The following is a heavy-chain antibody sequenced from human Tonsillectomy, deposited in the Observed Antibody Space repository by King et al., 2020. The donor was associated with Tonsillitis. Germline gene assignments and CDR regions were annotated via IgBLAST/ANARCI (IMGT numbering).Heavy chain of an antibody. V-gene: IGHV3-23*03. CDR3: AKYYHYGMDV. CDR1: GFTFSNYA. J-gene: IGHJ6*02. Sequence: VQLVESGGGLVQPGGSLRLSCAASGFTFSNYAINWVRQAPGTLLEWVSVLSYGATSAYYADSVKGRFTSSRDNSKTTLYLQMNSLRAEDTAVYYCAKYYHYGMDVWGQGTTVTVS. CDR2: LSYGATSA.